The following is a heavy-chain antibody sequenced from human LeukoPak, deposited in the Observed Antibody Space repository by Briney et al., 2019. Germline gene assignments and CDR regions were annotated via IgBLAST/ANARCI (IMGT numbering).Heavy chain of an antibody. V-gene: IGHV1-18*01. J-gene: IGHJ4*02. CDR3: ARDYRDVLLWFGELSK. Sequence: GASVKVSCEASGYTFTSYGISWVRQAPGQGLEWMGWISAYNGNTNYAQKLQGRVTMTTDTSTSTAYMELRSLRSDDTAVYYCARDYRDVLLWFGELSKWGQGTLVTVSS. D-gene: IGHD3-10*01. CDR2: ISAYNGNT. CDR1: GYTFTSYG.